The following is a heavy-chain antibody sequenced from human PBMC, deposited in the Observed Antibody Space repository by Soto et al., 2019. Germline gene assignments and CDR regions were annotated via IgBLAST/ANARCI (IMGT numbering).Heavy chain of an antibody. D-gene: IGHD6-19*01. CDR1: GGSISSYY. J-gene: IGHJ3*02. Sequence: NPSETLSLTCTVSGGSISSYYWSWIRQPPGKGLEWIAYIYYSGSTNYNPSLKSRVTISVDTSKNQFSLKLSSVTAADTAVYYCARVATVAGLSFDIWGQGTMVTVSS. V-gene: IGHV4-59*01. CDR2: IYYSGST. CDR3: ARVATVAGLSFDI.